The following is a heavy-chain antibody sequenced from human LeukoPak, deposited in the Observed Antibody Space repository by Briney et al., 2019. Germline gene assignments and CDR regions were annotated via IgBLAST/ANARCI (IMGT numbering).Heavy chain of an antibody. V-gene: IGHV5-51*01. CDR2: IYPPDSDT. D-gene: IGHD2-21*02. Sequence: GQSLKISCKTSGYTFTDYWIGWVRQTPGKGLEWMGIIYPPDSDTRYSPSFQGQVAISVDKSIRTAYLQWSSLKASDIAMYYCARLPYCGGDCYPNWFDTWGQGTLVTVSS. CDR3: ARLPYCGGDCYPNWFDT. CDR1: GYTFTDYW. J-gene: IGHJ5*02.